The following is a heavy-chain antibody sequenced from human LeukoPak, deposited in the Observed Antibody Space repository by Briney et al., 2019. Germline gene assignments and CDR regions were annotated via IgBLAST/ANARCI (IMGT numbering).Heavy chain of an antibody. V-gene: IGHV3-33*01. Sequence: GGSLRLSCAASGFTFSSYGMHWVRQVPGKGLEWVAVIWYDGSKEYYADSVKGRSTISRDNSKNTLYLQMNSLRAEDTAVYYCARDRCSGGSCDSGAEYFQHWGQGTLVTVSS. J-gene: IGHJ1*01. CDR1: GFTFSSYG. CDR2: IWYDGSKE. CDR3: ARDRCSGGSCDSGAEYFQH. D-gene: IGHD2-15*01.